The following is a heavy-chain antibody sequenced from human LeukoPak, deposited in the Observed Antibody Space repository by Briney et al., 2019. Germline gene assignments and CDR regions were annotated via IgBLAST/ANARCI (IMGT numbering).Heavy chain of an antibody. CDR2: ISTYNGDT. J-gene: IGHJ4*02. CDR3: ARTTSGCPDY. Sequence: ASVNVSCKASGYTFTSYGITWVRQAPGQGLEWMGWISTYNGDTNYAQKLQGRVTMTTDTSSTTSYMELRSLRSDDPAVYYCARTTSGCPDYWGQGTLVTVSS. CDR1: GYTFTSYG. V-gene: IGHV1-18*01. D-gene: IGHD6-19*01.